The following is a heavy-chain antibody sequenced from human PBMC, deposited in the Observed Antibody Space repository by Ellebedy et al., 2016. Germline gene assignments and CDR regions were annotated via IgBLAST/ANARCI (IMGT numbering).Heavy chain of an antibody. Sequence: GESLKISXAASMFTFSNFAFHWVRQAPGKGLEWVAVISFDGRKKFYAESVKGRFTISRDNSKNTLFLQMNSLRLEDTAVYYCARVEPITLTYLDSWGQGTLVTVSS. CDR2: ISFDGRKK. D-gene: IGHD3-10*01. CDR1: MFTFSNFA. J-gene: IGHJ4*02. V-gene: IGHV3-30*04. CDR3: ARVEPITLTYLDS.